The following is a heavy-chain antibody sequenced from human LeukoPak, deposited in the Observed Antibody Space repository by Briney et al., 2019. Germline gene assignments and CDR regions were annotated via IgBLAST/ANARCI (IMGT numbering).Heavy chain of an antibody. CDR1: GFTLSSYA. Sequence: PGGSLRLSCAASGFTLSSYAMSWVRQSPGKGLEWVSTISGSGGTTSYADSVKGRFTISRDNSKSTLSLQMNSLRAEDTALYYCAKEDYLWGSYRLDYWGQGTLATVSS. CDR2: ISGSGGTT. D-gene: IGHD3-16*02. J-gene: IGHJ4*02. V-gene: IGHV3-23*01. CDR3: AKEDYLWGSYRLDY.